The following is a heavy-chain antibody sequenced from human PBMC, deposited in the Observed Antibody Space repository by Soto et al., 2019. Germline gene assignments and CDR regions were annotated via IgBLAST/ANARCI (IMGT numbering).Heavy chain of an antibody. CDR2: INPYTGGT. Sequence: VSCKASGYSLTAYYMHWVRQAPGQGLEWMGWINPYTGGTDYAKKFQGRVAMTRDTSISTAYMELNSLRSDDSAVYYCARDPIGGGSPYYIDYWGQGTLVTVSS. V-gene: IGHV1-2*02. CDR3: ARDPIGGGSPYYIDY. D-gene: IGHD3-10*01. J-gene: IGHJ4*02. CDR1: GYSLTAYY.